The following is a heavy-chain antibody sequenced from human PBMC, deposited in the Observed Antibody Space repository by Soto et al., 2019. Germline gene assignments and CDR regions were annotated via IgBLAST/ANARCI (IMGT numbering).Heavy chain of an antibody. CDR3: ARGPCGGGSCCSGLFPETGFDS. D-gene: IGHD2-15*01. CDR1: GGSISHDY. J-gene: IGHJ4*02. V-gene: IGHV4-4*07. CDR2: VVSGGTS. Sequence: SETLSLTCTVSGGSISHDYWSWVRQSADKGLEWIGRVVSGGTSDYNPSLKGRVSMSVDTFNNQFSLQVTSVTAADTAMYYCARGPCGGGSCCSGLFPETGFDSWGQGTLVTVSS.